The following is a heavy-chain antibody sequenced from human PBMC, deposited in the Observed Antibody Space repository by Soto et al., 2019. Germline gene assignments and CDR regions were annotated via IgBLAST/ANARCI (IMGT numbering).Heavy chain of an antibody. J-gene: IGHJ4*02. Sequence: GASVKVSCKASGGTFSSYAISWVRQAPGQGLEWMGGINAGNGNTKYSQKFQGRVTITRDTSASTAYMELSSLRSEDTAVYYCARSIVVVTALDYWGQGTLVTVSS. CDR1: GGTFSSYA. CDR3: ARSIVVVTALDY. V-gene: IGHV1-3*01. D-gene: IGHD2-21*02. CDR2: INAGNGNT.